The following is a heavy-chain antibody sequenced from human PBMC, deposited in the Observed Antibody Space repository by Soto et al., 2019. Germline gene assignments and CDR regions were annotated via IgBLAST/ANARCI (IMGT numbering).Heavy chain of an antibody. CDR2: IYYSGST. J-gene: IGHJ4*02. CDR1: GGSISSYY. V-gene: IGHV4-59*01. CDR3: ARASGYSYGPETMAVFDY. Sequence: SETLSLTCTVSGGSISSYYWSWIRQPPGKGLEWIGYIYYSGSTNYNPSLKSRVTISVDTSKNQFSLKLSSVTAADTAVYYCARASGYSYGPETMAVFDYWGQGTLVTVSS. D-gene: IGHD5-18*01.